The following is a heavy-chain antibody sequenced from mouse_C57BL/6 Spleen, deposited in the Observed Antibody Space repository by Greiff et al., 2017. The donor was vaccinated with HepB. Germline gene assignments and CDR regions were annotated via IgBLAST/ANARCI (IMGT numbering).Heavy chain of an antibody. V-gene: IGHV1-42*01. D-gene: IGHD2-3*01. Sequence: EVQLQQSGPELVKPGASVKISCKASGYSFTGYYMNWVKQSPEKSLEWIGEINPSTGGTTYNQKFKAKATLTVDKSSSTAYMQLKSLTSEDSAVYYCARGGPYDGYSSYAMDYWGQGTSVTVSS. CDR3: ARGGPYDGYSSYAMDY. CDR1: GYSFTGYY. CDR2: INPSTGGT. J-gene: IGHJ4*01.